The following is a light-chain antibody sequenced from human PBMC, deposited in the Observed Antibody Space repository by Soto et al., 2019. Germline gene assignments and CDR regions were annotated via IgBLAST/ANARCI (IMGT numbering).Light chain of an antibody. CDR2: TAS. J-gene: IGKJ5*01. Sequence: DIQMTQSPSSVSASIGDRVTISCRASQGISSWLAWCQQKPGKAPKFLIYTASNLQSGVPSRFSGSGSGTDFTLTISSLQPEDFATYYCQQSYSTPITSGQGTRLEIK. CDR1: QGISSW. CDR3: QQSYSTPIT. V-gene: IGKV1-12*01.